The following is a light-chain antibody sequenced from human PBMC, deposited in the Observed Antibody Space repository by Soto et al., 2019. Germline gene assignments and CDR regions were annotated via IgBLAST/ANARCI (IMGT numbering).Light chain of an antibody. CDR1: QSINRH. CDR2: DAS. V-gene: IGKV3-11*01. J-gene: IGKJ4*01. Sequence: IALTHTPGTQSLDPGERSTPACSASQSINRHLAWYRQKPGQAPRLLIYDASNWATGIPARFSGSGSGTDFTLTISSLEPEDFGVYYCQQRSNWPPVTFGGGTKVDI. CDR3: QQRSNWPPVT.